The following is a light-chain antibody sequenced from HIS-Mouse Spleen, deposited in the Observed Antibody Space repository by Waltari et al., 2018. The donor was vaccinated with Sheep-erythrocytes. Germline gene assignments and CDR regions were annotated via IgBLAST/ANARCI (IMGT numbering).Light chain of an antibody. CDR3: QQSYSTPPT. J-gene: IGKJ4*01. CDR2: AAS. CDR1: QSISSH. V-gene: IGKV1-39*01. Sequence: DIQMTQSPSSLSASVGDRVTITCRASQSISSHLNWYQQKPGKAPKLLIYAASSLQSGVLSRFSGSGSGTDFTLTISSLQPEDFATYYCQQSYSTPPTFGGGTKVEIK.